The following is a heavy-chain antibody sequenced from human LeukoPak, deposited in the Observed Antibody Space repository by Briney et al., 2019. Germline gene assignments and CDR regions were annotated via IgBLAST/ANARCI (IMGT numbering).Heavy chain of an antibody. CDR3: ARTTSGYDSSGYYSGY. CDR1: GFTFSSYG. D-gene: IGHD3-22*01. Sequence: SGGSLRLSCSASGFTFSSYGMSWVRQAPGKGLEWVSAISGSGGSTYYADSVKGRFTISRDNAKNSLYLQMNSLRAEDTAVCYCARTTSGYDSSGYYSGYWGQGTLVTVSS. V-gene: IGHV3-23*01. CDR2: ISGSGGST. J-gene: IGHJ4*02.